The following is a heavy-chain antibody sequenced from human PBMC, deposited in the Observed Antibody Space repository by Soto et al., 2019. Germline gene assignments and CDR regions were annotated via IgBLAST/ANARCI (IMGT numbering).Heavy chain of an antibody. D-gene: IGHD6-13*01. J-gene: IGHJ4*02. CDR2: ISSNGGST. Sequence: GGSLRLSCSASGFTFSSYAMHWVRQAPGKGLEYVSAISSNGGSTYYADSVKGRFTISRDNSKNTLYLQMSSLRAEDTAVYYCVKDLARYSSSWPYYFDYWGQGTLVTVSS. V-gene: IGHV3-64D*08. CDR3: VKDLARYSSSWPYYFDY. CDR1: GFTFSSYA.